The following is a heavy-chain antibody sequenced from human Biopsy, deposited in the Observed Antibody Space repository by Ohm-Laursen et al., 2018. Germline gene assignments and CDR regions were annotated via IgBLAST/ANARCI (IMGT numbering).Heavy chain of an antibody. D-gene: IGHD4-23*01. V-gene: IGHV4-31*01. J-gene: IGHJ2*01. CDR2: IYYSGAT. Sequence: TLSLTCTVSGGSVSSGGFYWSWIRQHPGKGLVWIVYIYYSGATYYNLSLKSLVTISVDTSKNQFCLKLNSVTAADMAVYYCARRPYGGTRYWYFDLWGRGTLVTVSS. CDR1: GGSVSSGGFY. CDR3: ARRPYGGTRYWYFDL.